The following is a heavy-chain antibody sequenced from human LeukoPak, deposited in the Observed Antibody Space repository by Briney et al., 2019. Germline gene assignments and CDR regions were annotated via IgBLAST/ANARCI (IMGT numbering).Heavy chain of an antibody. CDR2: MNQDGSEK. V-gene: IGHV3-7*01. Sequence: GGSLRLSCAASGFTFSDSWMSWVRQAPGKGLEWVANMNQDGSEKDYVDSVKGRFTISRDNARNSLYLQVGSLRAEDTAVYYCATYTHWVAGDVWGQGTLSPSP. J-gene: IGHJ6*02. D-gene: IGHD3-16*01. CDR3: ATYTHWVAGDV. CDR1: GFTFSDSW.